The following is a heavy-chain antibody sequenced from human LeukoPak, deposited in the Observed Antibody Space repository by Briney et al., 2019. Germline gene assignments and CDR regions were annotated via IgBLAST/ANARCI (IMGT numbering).Heavy chain of an antibody. CDR1: GFTFSNYW. V-gene: IGHV3-7*01. J-gene: IGHJ4*02. Sequence: GGSLRLSCEGSGFTFSNYWMGWVRQAPGKGLQWVANIKTDGSEKYYVDSVKGRFTISRDNSKNTLYLQMNSLGAEDTAVYYCARGGDDSSVHFDYWGQGTLVTVSS. CDR2: IKTDGSEK. D-gene: IGHD3-22*01. CDR3: ARGGDDSSVHFDY.